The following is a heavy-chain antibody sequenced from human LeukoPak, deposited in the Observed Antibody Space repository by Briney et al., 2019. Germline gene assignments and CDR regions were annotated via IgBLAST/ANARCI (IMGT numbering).Heavy chain of an antibody. V-gene: IGHV3-30-3*01. CDR1: GFTFSTYS. CDR3: SRDGEHGYNDIDY. J-gene: IGHJ4*02. CDR2: ISQDGSNK. Sequence: PGGSLRLSCAASGFTFSTYSMHWVRQAPDKGLESVAVISQDGSNKYYAGSVKGRFTISRDSSENTLYLQMNSLRAEDTAVYYCSRDGEHGYNDIDYWGQGTLATVSS. D-gene: IGHD5-24*01.